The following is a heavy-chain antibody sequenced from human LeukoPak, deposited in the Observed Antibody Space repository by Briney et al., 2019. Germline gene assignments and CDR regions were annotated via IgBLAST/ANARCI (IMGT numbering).Heavy chain of an antibody. Sequence: SGGSLRLSCAASGFTFSSYAMSWVRQAPGKGLEWVSAISGSGDKTYYADSVKGRFTISRDNSRFTVHLQMNSLRGEDTAVYYCVKERPGKAYADFWGQGTLVTVSS. CDR1: GFTFSSYA. J-gene: IGHJ4*02. CDR2: ISGSGDKT. D-gene: IGHD1-26*01. CDR3: VKERPGKAYADF. V-gene: IGHV3-23*01.